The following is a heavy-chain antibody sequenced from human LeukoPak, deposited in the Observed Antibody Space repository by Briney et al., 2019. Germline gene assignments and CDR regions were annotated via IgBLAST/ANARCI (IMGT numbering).Heavy chain of an antibody. CDR2: IYYVGST. Sequence: SETLSLTCTVSGGSISSSGYYWGWIRQPPGKGLEWIGNIYYVGSTYYNPSLNSRVTISVDTSKNQFSLKLNSVTAADTAIYYCARTDYGDYCDYWGQGTLVTVSS. V-gene: IGHV4-39*07. CDR3: ARTDYGDYCDY. CDR1: GGSISSSGYY. D-gene: IGHD4-17*01. J-gene: IGHJ4*02.